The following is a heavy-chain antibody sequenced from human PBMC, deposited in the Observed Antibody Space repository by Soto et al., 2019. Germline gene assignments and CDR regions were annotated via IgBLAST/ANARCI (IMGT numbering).Heavy chain of an antibody. D-gene: IGHD3-16*01. V-gene: IGHV3-23*01. CDR2: ISDSGGST. J-gene: IGHJ4*02. Sequence: GGSLRLSCAASGFTFSSYAMSWVRQAPVKGLEWVSAISDSGGSTYYADSVKGRFTNYRDNSKNTLYLEMNSLRADDTAVYNSAKDHGVGVNPNVISDYGGQGTRVTVSS. CDR1: GFTFSSYA. CDR3: AKDHGVGVNPNVISDY.